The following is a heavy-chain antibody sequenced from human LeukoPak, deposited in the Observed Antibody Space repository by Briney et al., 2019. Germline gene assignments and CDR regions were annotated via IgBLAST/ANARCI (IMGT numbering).Heavy chain of an antibody. CDR3: ARDSSSWYHYFDY. CDR2: IYTSGSP. D-gene: IGHD6-13*01. Sequence: SSETLSLTYTVSGGSISNYYWSWIRQPAGKGLEWIGRIYTSGSPNYNPFLKTRVTMSVDTSKNQFSLKLSSVTAADTAVYYCARDSSSWYHYFDYWGQGTLVTVSS. CDR1: GGSISNYY. V-gene: IGHV4-4*07. J-gene: IGHJ4*02.